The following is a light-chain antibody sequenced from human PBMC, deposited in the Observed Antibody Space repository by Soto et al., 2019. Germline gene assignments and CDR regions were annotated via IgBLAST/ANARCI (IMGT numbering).Light chain of an antibody. Sequence: TQSPSTLSASVGDRLTITCRASQSVSSSYLAWYQQKPGQAPRLLIYGASSRATGIPDRFSGSGSGTDFTLTISRLEPEDFAVYYCQQYGSSPWTFGQGTKVDIK. CDR2: GAS. J-gene: IGKJ1*01. V-gene: IGKV3-20*01. CDR1: QSVSSSY. CDR3: QQYGSSPWT.